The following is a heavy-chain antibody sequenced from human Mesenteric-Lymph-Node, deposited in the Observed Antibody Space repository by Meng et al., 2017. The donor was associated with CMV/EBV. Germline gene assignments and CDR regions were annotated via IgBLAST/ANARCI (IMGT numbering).Heavy chain of an antibody. D-gene: IGHD3-9*01. Sequence: VPLHTGGAGRLKPSETLSGTWAVYGGSFSGYYCNWIRQSPEKGLEWIGEINHSGSTTYNPSFTSRIIISVDTSTNQISLNMSSVTAADTAVYYCARGSSYDILTGYFDYWGQGALVTVSS. CDR2: INHSGST. CDR3: ARGSSYDILTGYFDY. CDR1: GGSFSGYY. J-gene: IGHJ4*02. V-gene: IGHV4-34*01.